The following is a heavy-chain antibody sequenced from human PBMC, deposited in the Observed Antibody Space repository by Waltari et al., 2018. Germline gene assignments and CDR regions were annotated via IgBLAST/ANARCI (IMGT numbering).Heavy chain of an antibody. CDR3: AKIFGGWYIIDY. CDR1: GFTFSSYA. D-gene: IGHD6-19*01. V-gene: IGHV3-23*04. J-gene: IGHJ4*02. Sequence: EVQLVESGGGLDKPGGSLRLSCAASGFTFSSYAMSWVRQAPGKGLEWVSAISGSGGSTYYADSVKGRFTISRDNSKNTLYLQMNSLRAEDTAVYYCAKIFGGWYIIDYWGQGTLVTVSS. CDR2: ISGSGGST.